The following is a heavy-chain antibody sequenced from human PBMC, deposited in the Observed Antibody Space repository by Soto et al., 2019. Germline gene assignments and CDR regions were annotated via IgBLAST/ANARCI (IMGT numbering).Heavy chain of an antibody. CDR1: GYTFTSYG. CDR3: ASWWADSSEADKNAFNI. CDR2: ISAYNGNT. Sequence: ASVKVSCKASGYTFTSYGISWVRQAPGQGLEWMGWISAYNGNTNYAQKLQGRVTMTTDTSTSTAYMELRSLRSDDTAVYYCASWWADSSEADKNAFNIWGQGTMVTVSS. D-gene: IGHD3-22*01. V-gene: IGHV1-18*01. J-gene: IGHJ3*02.